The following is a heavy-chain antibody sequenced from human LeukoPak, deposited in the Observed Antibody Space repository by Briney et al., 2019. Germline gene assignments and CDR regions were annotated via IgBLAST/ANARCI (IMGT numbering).Heavy chain of an antibody. CDR3: ARGAASSGFYFVY. CDR2: ISTFNGNT. J-gene: IGHJ4*02. D-gene: IGHD6-19*01. CDR1: GYTFNSYG. Sequence: ASVKVSCKASGYTFNSYGNSWVRQAPAQGLEWMGWISTFNGNTNYDQELQGRVTITTDTSTSTAYMELRSLRADDTAVYYCARGAASSGFYFVYWGQGTLVTVSS. V-gene: IGHV1-18*01.